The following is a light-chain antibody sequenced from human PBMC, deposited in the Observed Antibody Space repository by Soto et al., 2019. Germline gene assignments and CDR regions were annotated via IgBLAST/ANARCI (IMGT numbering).Light chain of an antibody. J-gene: IGLJ1*01. Sequence: QSALTRPASVSGSPGQSSSISCPGTSSDVGGYNYVSWYQQHPGKAPKLMIYGVTNRPSGVSNRFSGSKSGNTASLTISGLQAEDEAAYYCRYYPSSSSRVFRTGTKVTVL. CDR1: SSDVGGYNY. V-gene: IGLV2-14*01. CDR2: GVT. CDR3: RYYPSSSSRV.